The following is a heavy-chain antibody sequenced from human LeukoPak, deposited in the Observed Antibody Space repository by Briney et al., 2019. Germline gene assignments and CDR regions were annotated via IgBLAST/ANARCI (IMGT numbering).Heavy chain of an antibody. CDR3: ARDLSFYDFWSGYYRALDY. CDR1: GFTFSDYY. D-gene: IGHD3-3*01. CDR2: ISSNGSNI. V-gene: IGHV3-11*04. Sequence: GGSVRLLRAASGFTFSDYYMSWIRQAPGKGLEWVSYISSNGSNIYYADSVKGRFTISRDNAKNSLYLQMNSLRAEDPGVYYCARDLSFYDFWSGYYRALDYWGQGTLVTVSS. J-gene: IGHJ4*02.